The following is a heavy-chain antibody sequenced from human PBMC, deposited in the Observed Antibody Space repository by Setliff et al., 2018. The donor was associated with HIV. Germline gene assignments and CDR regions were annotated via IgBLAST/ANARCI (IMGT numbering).Heavy chain of an antibody. CDR2: IYSTGDT. CDR3: AREAAHCSGDTCQFTFDS. D-gene: IGHD2-15*01. Sequence: ASETLSLTCRVSGGSISNFYWSWIRQPPGKGLEWVGHIYSTGDTNYNPSLKSRVNLSADTSKNQLSLSLTSVTAADTAVYYCAREAAHCSGDTCQFTFDSWGQGTLVTVSS. J-gene: IGHJ4*02. CDR1: GGSISNFY. V-gene: IGHV4-4*07.